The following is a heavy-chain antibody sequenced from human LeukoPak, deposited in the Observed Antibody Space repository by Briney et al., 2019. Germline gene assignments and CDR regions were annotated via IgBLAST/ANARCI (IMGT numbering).Heavy chain of an antibody. CDR3: ARYGYYGSGSYYYYYYYGMDV. V-gene: IGHV1-8*01. CDR2: MNPNSGNT. D-gene: IGHD3-10*01. Sequence: ASVKVSCKASGYTFTSYDINWVRQATGQGLEWMGWMNPNSGNTGYAQKFQGRVTMTRNTSISTAYMELSSPRSEDTAVYYCARYGYYGSGSYYYYYYYGMDVWGQGTTVTVSS. CDR1: GYTFTSYD. J-gene: IGHJ6*02.